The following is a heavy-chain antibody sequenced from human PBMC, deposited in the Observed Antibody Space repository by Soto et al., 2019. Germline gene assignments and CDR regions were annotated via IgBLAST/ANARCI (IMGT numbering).Heavy chain of an antibody. CDR2: ISSSSSYI. J-gene: IGHJ3*02. CDR3: ASQITQGDAFDI. V-gene: IGHV3-21*01. Sequence: EVQLVESGGGLVKPGGSLRLSCAASGFTFSSYSMNWVRQAPGKGLEWVSSISSSSSYIYYADSVKGRFTISRDNAKNSLYLQMNSLRAEDTAVYYWASQITQGDAFDIWGQGTMVTVSS. CDR1: GFTFSSYS. D-gene: IGHD3-10*01.